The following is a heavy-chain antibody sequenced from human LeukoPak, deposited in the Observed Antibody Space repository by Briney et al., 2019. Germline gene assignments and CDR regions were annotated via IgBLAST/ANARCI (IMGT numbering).Heavy chain of an antibody. CDR1: GFSFSLYA. V-gene: IGHV3-21*05. CDR3: ARWLLVRGGLDY. J-gene: IGHJ4*02. CDR2: IDSGSDDI. D-gene: IGHD3-10*01. Sequence: PGGSLRLSCAASGFSFSLYAMNWVRQAPGKGLEWVAYIDSGSDDIHYADSVRGRFTISRDNAKNTLYLQMKSLRAEDTAVYYCARWLLVRGGLDYWGQGTLVTVSS.